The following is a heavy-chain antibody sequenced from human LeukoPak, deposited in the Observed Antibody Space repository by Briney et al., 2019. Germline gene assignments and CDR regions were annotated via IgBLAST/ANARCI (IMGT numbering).Heavy chain of an antibody. J-gene: IGHJ4*02. Sequence: GGSLRLSCAASGFTFSSYWMSWVRQAPGKGLEWVANIKQDGSEKYYVDSVKGRFTISRDNAKNSLYLQMNSLRAKDTAVYYCARGVWVYDISAPPDYWGQGTLVTVSS. V-gene: IGHV3-7*03. CDR1: GFTFSSYW. D-gene: IGHD3-9*01. CDR3: ARGVWVYDISAPPDY. CDR2: IKQDGSEK.